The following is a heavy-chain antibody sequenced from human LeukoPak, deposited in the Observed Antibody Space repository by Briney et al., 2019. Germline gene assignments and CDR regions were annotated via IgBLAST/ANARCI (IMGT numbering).Heavy chain of an antibody. V-gene: IGHV3-30-3*01. CDR3: ARQGSSSSGVYFDY. J-gene: IGHJ4*02. Sequence: GGSLRLSCAASGFTFSSFAMHWVRQAPGKGLEWVAVISYDGSNKYYADSVKGRFTISRDNSKNTLYLQMNSLRAEDTAVYYCARQGSSSSGVYFDYWGQGTLVTVSS. D-gene: IGHD6-6*01. CDR2: ISYDGSNK. CDR1: GFTFSSFA.